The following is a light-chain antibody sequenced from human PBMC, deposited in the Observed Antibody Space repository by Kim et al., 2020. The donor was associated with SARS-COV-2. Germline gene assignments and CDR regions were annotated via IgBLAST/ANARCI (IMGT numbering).Light chain of an antibody. V-gene: IGLV1-47*01. CDR3: AAWDDSLSGVL. CDR2: WNN. J-gene: IGLJ2*01. CDR1: TSNIGSNY. Sequence: GQRITISCSGTTSNIGSNYVYWYQQRPGTAPKLLIYWNNRRPSGVPDRFSGSKSGTSASLAISGLRSEDEADYYCAAWDDSLSGVLFGGGTQLTVL.